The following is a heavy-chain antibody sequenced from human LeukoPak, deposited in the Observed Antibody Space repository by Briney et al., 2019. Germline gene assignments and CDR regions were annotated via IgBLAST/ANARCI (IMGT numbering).Heavy chain of an antibody. Sequence: SETLSLTCTVSGGSISSYYWSWIRQPPGKGLEWIGYIYYSGSTNYNPSLKSRVTISVDTSKNQFSLKLSSVTAADTAVYYCARASSGSLFESRVWFDPWGQGTLVTVSS. V-gene: IGHV4-59*01. CDR1: GGSISSYY. CDR3: ARASSGSLFESRVWFDP. D-gene: IGHD3-10*01. J-gene: IGHJ5*02. CDR2: IYYSGST.